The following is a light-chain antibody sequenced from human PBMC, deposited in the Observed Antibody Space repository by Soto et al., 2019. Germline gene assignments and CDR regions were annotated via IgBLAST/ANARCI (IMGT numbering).Light chain of an antibody. CDR3: QHYNDFPWT. Sequence: DIPMTQSPSTLSASVGDRVTITCRASQTISNWLAWYQQKPGKAPKLLIYQASSLESGVPSRFSGSGSWTEFTLTISSLQADDFATYYCQHYNDFPWTFGQGTTVEI. V-gene: IGKV1-5*03. CDR2: QAS. CDR1: QTISNW. J-gene: IGKJ1*01.